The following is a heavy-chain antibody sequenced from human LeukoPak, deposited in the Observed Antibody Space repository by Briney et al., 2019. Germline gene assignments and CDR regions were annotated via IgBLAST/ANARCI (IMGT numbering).Heavy chain of an antibody. CDR3: ARSGVLDSTPGAFDI. J-gene: IGHJ3*02. V-gene: IGHV1-46*01. Sequence: ASVKVSCKASGYTLTSYYMHWVRQAPGQGLEWMGIINPSGGSTSYAQKFQGRVTMTRDTSTSTVYMELSSLRSEDTAVYYCARSGVLDSTPGAFDIWGQGTMVTVSS. D-gene: IGHD3/OR15-3a*01. CDR1: GYTLTSYY. CDR2: INPSGGST.